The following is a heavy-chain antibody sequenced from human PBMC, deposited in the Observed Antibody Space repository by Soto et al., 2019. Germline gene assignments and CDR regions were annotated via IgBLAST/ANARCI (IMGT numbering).Heavy chain of an antibody. CDR2: ISVSGSTK. J-gene: IGHJ5*02. CDR3: AKDGNPIPYLPGYYRLGWFDP. D-gene: IGHD3-9*01. CDR1: GFTFRVYY. V-gene: IGHV3-11*01. Sequence: SLALARAASGFTFRVYYMSWFRQAPGKGLAWVSYISVSGSTKHEADSVKGRFTASRDNTKNSLYRQMNSLRVEDAAVYYCAKDGNPIPYLPGYYRLGWFDPWGQRTLGTVSS.